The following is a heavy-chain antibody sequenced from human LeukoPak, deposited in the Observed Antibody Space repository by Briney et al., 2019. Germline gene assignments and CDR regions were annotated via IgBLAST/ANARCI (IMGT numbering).Heavy chain of an antibody. J-gene: IGHJ4*02. CDR2: IYYSGST. CDR1: GGSISSSSYY. V-gene: IGHV4-39*01. Sequence: SETLSLTCTVSGGSISSSSYYWGWIRQPPGKGLEWIGSIYYSGSTYYNPSLKSRVTISVDTSKNQFSLKLSSVTAADTAVHYCASADTAMVYDYWGQGTLVTVSS. CDR3: ASADTAMVYDY. D-gene: IGHD5-18*01.